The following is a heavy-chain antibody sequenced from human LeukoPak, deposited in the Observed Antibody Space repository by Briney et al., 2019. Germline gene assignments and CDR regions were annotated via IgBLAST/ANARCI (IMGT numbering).Heavy chain of an antibody. V-gene: IGHV1-18*01. CDR2: ISAHNGNT. D-gene: IGHD6-6*01. CDR3: ARTSGHSASSPPEYYYYYYYMDV. Sequence: ASVKVSCRACGYTFTSHGFSWVRQAPGEGREWMGGISAHNGNTNFARKLQGRVTMTTDTYSNTADLELRSLGSDDTAVYYCARTSGHSASSPPEYYYYYYYMDVWGKGTTVTVSS. J-gene: IGHJ6*03. CDR1: GYTFTSHG.